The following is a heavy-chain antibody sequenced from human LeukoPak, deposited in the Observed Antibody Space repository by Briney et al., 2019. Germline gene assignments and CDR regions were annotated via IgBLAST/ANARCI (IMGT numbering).Heavy chain of an antibody. Sequence: PSETLSLTCTVSGGSISSSSYYWGWIRQPPGKGLEWIGSIYFSGSSYYNPSLRSRVTISVDTSKNQFSLRLTSVTAADTAVYYCARAFHYYGSGSYYLGAFDIWGQGTMVTVSS. CDR2: IYFSGSS. CDR1: GGSISSSSYY. J-gene: IGHJ3*02. D-gene: IGHD3-10*01. V-gene: IGHV4-39*01. CDR3: ARAFHYYGSGSYYLGAFDI.